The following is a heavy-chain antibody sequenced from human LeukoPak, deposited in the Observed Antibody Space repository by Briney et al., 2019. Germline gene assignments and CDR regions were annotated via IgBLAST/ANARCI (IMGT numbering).Heavy chain of an antibody. CDR3: ARGGKSARPDY. J-gene: IGHJ4*02. CDR2: ISSDGSKT. V-gene: IGHV3-30*07. Sequence: PGGSLRLSCAASGFIFSNYAMHWVRQAPGKGLEWVALISSDGSKTYHADSVKGRFSISRDNSKNTLYLQMNSLRAEDTAVYYCARGGKSARPDYWGQGTLVTVSS. D-gene: IGHD6-6*01. CDR1: GFIFSNYA.